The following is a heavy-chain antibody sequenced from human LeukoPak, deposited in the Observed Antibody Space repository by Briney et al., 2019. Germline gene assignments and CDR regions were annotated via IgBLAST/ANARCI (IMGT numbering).Heavy chain of an antibody. Sequence: SVKVSCKASGGTFSSYAISWVRQAPGQGLEWMGGIIPIFGTANYAQKFRGRVTITADKSTRTAYMELSSLRSDDTAVYYCAGSLGYCTSNVCYLKYWGQGTLVTVSS. CDR1: GGTFSSYA. V-gene: IGHV1-69*06. CDR2: IIPIFGTA. D-gene: IGHD2-8*01. J-gene: IGHJ4*02. CDR3: AGSLGYCTSNVCYLKY.